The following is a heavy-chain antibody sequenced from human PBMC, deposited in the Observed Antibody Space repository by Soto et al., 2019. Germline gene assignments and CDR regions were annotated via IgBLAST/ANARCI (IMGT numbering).Heavy chain of an antibody. CDR3: ARDRKGDYDILTGSPDW. CDR2: IWNDGSSK. D-gene: IGHD3-9*01. Sequence: QVQLVESGGGVVQPGRSLRLSCAASGFIFSSYGMHWVRQAPGKGLEWVAVIWNDGSSKYYADSVEGRFTISRDNSEKTMYLQMNSLRAEDTAVYYCARDRKGDYDILTGSPDWWGQGTLVTVSS. V-gene: IGHV3-33*01. CDR1: GFIFSSYG. J-gene: IGHJ4*02.